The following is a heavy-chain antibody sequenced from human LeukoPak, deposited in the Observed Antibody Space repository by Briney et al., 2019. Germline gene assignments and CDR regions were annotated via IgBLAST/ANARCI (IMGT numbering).Heavy chain of an antibody. J-gene: IGHJ5*02. V-gene: IGHV4-4*07. CDR3: ARGGRIAASIPFDP. D-gene: IGHD6-6*01. Sequence: SGTLSLTCTVSGGSISSYYWSWIRQPAGKGLEWIGRFYTSGTTNYNPSLKSRVTMSVDTSKNQFSLKLSSVTAADTAVYYCARGGRIAASIPFDPWGQGTLVTVSS. CDR2: FYTSGTT. CDR1: GGSISSYY.